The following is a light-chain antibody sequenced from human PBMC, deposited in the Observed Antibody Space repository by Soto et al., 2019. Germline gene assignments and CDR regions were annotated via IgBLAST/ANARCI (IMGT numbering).Light chain of an antibody. V-gene: IGKV2-28*01. CDR3: MQALQTPPWT. Sequence: DIVLTQSPISLPVTPGEPASISCRSSQSLLHSNGYNYLDWYLQRPGQSPQLLIYSGSNRASGVPDRFSGSGSGTHFTLKISRVEAEDVGVYYCMQALQTPPWTFGQGAKVDIK. J-gene: IGKJ1*01. CDR1: QSLLHSNGYNY. CDR2: SGS.